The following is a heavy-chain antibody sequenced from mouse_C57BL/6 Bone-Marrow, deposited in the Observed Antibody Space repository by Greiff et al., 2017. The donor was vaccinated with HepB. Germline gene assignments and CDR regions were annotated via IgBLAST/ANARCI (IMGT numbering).Heavy chain of an antibody. V-gene: IGHV5-9-1*02. J-gene: IGHJ2*01. CDR2: ISSGGDYI. CDR1: GFTFSSYA. Sequence: EVNLVESGEGLVKPGGSLKLSCAASGFTFSSYAMSWVRQTPEKSLEWVAYISSGGDYIYYADTVKGRFTISRDNARNTLYLQMSSLKSEDTAMYYCTREGRAYFDYWGQGTTLTVSS. D-gene: IGHD3-3*01. CDR3: TREGRAYFDY.